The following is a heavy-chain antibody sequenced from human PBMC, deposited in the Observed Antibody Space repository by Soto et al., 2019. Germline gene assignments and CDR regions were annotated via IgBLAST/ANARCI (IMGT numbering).Heavy chain of an antibody. D-gene: IGHD4-17*01. Sequence: QVQLQESGPGLVKPSQTLSLTCTVSGGSISSGGYYWSWIRQHPGKGLEWIGYIYYSGSTYYNPSLKSRVTISVDTSKNQFSLKLSSVTAADTAVYYCARERYGDYARNWFDPWGQGTLVTVSS. CDR1: GGSISSGGYY. J-gene: IGHJ5*02. CDR3: ARERYGDYARNWFDP. V-gene: IGHV4-31*03. CDR2: IYYSGST.